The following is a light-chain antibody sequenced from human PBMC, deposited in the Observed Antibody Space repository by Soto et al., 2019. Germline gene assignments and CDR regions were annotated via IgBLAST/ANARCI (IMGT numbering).Light chain of an antibody. J-gene: IGLJ1*01. CDR1: STDVGGYNY. CDR3: ISYTTSSTRV. V-gene: IGLV2-14*01. Sequence: QSVLTQPASVSGSPGQSITISCTRTSTDVGGYNYVSWYQQHPGKAPKLIIYEVTKRPSGVSDRFSGSKSGNTASLTISGLQAEDEADYYCISYTTSSTRVFGTGTKLTVL. CDR2: EVT.